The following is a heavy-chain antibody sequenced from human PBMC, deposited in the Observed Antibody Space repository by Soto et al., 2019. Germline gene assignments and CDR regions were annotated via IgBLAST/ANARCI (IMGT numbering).Heavy chain of an antibody. CDR1: GFTFRNFD. Sequence: PGGSLRLSCAASGFTFRNFDMHWVRQPTGKGLEWVSTISTTGDPYYPGSVKGRFTVSRENGKNSLYLQMNSLRAGDTAVYYCVRGITIFGVVIPRRYGMDVWGQGTTVTVSS. V-gene: IGHV3-13*04. J-gene: IGHJ6*02. CDR2: ISTTGDP. D-gene: IGHD3-3*01. CDR3: VRGITIFGVVIPRRYGMDV.